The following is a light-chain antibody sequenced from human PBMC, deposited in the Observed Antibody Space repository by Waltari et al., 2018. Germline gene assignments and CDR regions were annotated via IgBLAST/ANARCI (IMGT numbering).Light chain of an antibody. V-gene: IGLV2-23*02. CDR3: CSYGGASIRV. CDR1: TSDVGSYNL. J-gene: IGLJ2*01. CDR2: EVR. Sequence: QSALTQPASVSGSPGQSITISCTGTTSDVGSYNLVSWYRQHPGEAPKLIIYEVRKRPSGVSDRFSGSKYGNTASLTISGLQAEDEADYYCCSYGGASIRVFGGETKLTVL.